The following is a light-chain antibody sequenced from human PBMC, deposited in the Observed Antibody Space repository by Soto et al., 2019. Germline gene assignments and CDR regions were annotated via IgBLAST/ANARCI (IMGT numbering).Light chain of an antibody. CDR2: GVT. CDR1: SSDVGGYNH. Sequence: QSALTQPASVSGSPGQSITISCTGTSSDVGGYNHVSWYQQYPGKAPKLMIYGVTNRPSGVSDRFSGFKSANTAYLTISGVQPEDEADYHCSSYTTIKTVVFGGGTKVTVL. V-gene: IGLV2-14*01. CDR3: SSYTTIKTVV. J-gene: IGLJ2*01.